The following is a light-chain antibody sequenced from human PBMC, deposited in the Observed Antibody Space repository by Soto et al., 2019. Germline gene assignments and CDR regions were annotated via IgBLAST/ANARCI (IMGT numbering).Light chain of an antibody. Sequence: EIVMTQSPASLSVSPGERATLSCRASQNVNSNLAWYQQKPGQAPRFLIYGASTRATGIPARFSGSGSGTEFTLTISSLQSEDFAVYFCQQRSSWPLTFGGGTKVDNK. CDR3: QQRSSWPLT. J-gene: IGKJ4*02. V-gene: IGKV3-15*01. CDR1: QNVNSN. CDR2: GAS.